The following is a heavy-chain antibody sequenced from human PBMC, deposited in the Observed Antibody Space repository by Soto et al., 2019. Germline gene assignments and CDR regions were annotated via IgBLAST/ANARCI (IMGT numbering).Heavy chain of an antibody. CDR1: GFTFDDYA. V-gene: IGHV3-9*01. Sequence: EVQLVESGGGLVQPGRSLRLSCAASGFTFDDYAMHWVRQAPGKGLEWVSGISCNSGSIGYADSVKGRFTISRDNAKNSLYLQMNSLRAEETALYYCAKDTRQQLVLDAFDIWGKGTMVTVS. CDR2: ISCNSGSI. CDR3: AKDTRQQLVLDAFDI. D-gene: IGHD6-13*01. J-gene: IGHJ3*02.